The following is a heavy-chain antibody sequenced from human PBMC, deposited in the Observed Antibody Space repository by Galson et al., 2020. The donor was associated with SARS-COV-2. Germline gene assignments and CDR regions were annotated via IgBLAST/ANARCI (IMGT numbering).Heavy chain of an antibody. J-gene: IGHJ4*02. CDR3: AITYFYDSSGYWTFDH. CDR2: IYYSGRT. Sequence: ASETLSLTCSVSGGSISSSYWSWIRQPPGKGLEWLGYIYYSGRTNYSPSLKSRVTMSIDTSRNQFSLNLNSVTAADTAIYYCAITYFYDSSGYWTFDHWGQGTLVTVSS. V-gene: IGHV4-59*01. D-gene: IGHD3-22*01. CDR1: GGSISSSY.